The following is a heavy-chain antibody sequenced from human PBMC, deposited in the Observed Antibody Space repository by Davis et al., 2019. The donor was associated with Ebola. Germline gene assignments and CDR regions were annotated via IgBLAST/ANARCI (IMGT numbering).Heavy chain of an antibody. J-gene: IGHJ6*02. V-gene: IGHV3-11*01. CDR3: AREERRYYDYNGMDV. CDR1: GFTFSDYY. D-gene: IGHD1-1*01. Sequence: PGGSLRLSCAASGFTFSDYYMSWIRQAPGKGLEWLSYISTYGTTIYYGDSVKGRFTISRDNAKNSLYLQMHSLRPEDTAVYYCAREERRYYDYNGMDVWGQGTTVTVSS. CDR2: ISTYGTTI.